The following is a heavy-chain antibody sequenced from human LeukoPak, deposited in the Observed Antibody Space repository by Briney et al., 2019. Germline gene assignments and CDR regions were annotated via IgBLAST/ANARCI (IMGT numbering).Heavy chain of an antibody. CDR3: ARVQIVGATILGYFDY. Sequence: KASETLSLTCAVSSGSISSGGYSWSWIRQPPGKGLEWIGYIYYSGSTYYNPSLKSRVTISVDTSKNQFSLKLSSVTAADTAVYYCARVQIVGATILGYFDYWGQGTLVTVSS. CDR2: IYYSGST. J-gene: IGHJ4*02. V-gene: IGHV4-30-4*07. CDR1: SGSISSGGYS. D-gene: IGHD1-26*01.